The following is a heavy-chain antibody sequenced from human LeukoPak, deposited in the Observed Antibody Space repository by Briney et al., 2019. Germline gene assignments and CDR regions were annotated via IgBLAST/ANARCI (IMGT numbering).Heavy chain of an antibody. Sequence: SETLSLTCTVSGGLIRDYNFYWGWIRQPPGKGLEWIGSIYFSGRTNYNPSLKSRVTISVDTSKNHFSLRLSSVTAADTAVYYCARMAARQGGFDPWGQGTLVTVSS. CDR2: IYFSGRT. CDR1: GGLIRDYNFY. V-gene: IGHV4-39*07. J-gene: IGHJ5*02. CDR3: ARMAARQGGFDP. D-gene: IGHD6-6*01.